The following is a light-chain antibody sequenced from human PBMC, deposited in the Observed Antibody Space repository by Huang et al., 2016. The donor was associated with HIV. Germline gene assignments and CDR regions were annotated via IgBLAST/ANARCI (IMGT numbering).Light chain of an antibody. CDR1: QSVHSN. CDR3: QQYNNWPPRFT. CDR2: GAS. V-gene: IGKV3D-15*01. J-gene: IGKJ3*01. Sequence: EIAMTQSPVTLSVSPGERATLSFGVSQSVHSNLAWYQQKPGQAPRLLISGASPRASGSPARFSGSGSGTEFTLTISSLQSDEFAVYYCQQYNNWPPRFTFGPGTTVEIK.